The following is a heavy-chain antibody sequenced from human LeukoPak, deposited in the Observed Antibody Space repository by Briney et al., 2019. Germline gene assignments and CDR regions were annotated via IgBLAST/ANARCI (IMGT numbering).Heavy chain of an antibody. CDR2: IYYSGST. J-gene: IGHJ3*02. D-gene: IGHD3-3*01. CDR1: GGSISSGGYY. Sequence: SETLPLTCTVSGGSISSGGYYWSWIRQHPGKGLEWIGYIYYSGSTNYNPSLKSRVTISVDTSKNQFSLKLSSVTAADTAVYYCARERTVTIFGVDNDAFDIWGQGTMVTVSS. V-gene: IGHV4-61*08. CDR3: ARERTVTIFGVDNDAFDI.